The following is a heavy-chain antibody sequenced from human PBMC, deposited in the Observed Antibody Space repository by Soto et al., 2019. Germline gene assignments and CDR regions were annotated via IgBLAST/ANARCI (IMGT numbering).Heavy chain of an antibody. Sequence: SETLSLTCTVSCDSMTKYYWSWIRQTAGKGLEWIGRVYMSGSTNYNPSLKSRVTMSIDTSNNHFSLDLKSVTAADTAVYYCARTVGAAYYFDFWGQGALVTVSS. V-gene: IGHV4-4*07. CDR2: VYMSGST. CDR3: ARTVGAAYYFDF. J-gene: IGHJ4*02. CDR1: CDSMTKYY. D-gene: IGHD1-26*01.